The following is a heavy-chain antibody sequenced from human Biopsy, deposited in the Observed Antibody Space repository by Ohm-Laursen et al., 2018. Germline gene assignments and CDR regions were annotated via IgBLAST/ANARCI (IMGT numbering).Heavy chain of an antibody. CDR1: GYSFTSYG. CDR2: ISPYFGNT. J-gene: IGHJ4*03. V-gene: IGHV1-18*01. D-gene: IGHD2-15*01. Sequence: VASVKASCKASGYSFTSYGMNWVRQAPGQGLEWVAWISPYFGNTNSTQKLQARVTLSTETSTDTAYMELRSLRYDDTAIYYCVREGLDCAGGTCYSGPLDLWGQGTLITVSS. CDR3: VREGLDCAGGTCYSGPLDL.